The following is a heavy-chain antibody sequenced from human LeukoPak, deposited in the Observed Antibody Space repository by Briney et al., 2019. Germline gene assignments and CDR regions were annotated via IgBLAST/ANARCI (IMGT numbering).Heavy chain of an antibody. V-gene: IGHV4-59*08. CDR2: IYYSGST. J-gene: IGHJ3*02. CDR1: GGSISSYY. Sequence: PSETLSLTCTVSGGSISSYYWSWIRQPLGKGLEWIGYIYYSGSTNYNPSLKSRVTISVDTSKNQFSLKLSSVTAADTAVYYCARVSYYYDSSGYHDAFDIWGQGTMVTVSS. D-gene: IGHD3-22*01. CDR3: ARVSYYYDSSGYHDAFDI.